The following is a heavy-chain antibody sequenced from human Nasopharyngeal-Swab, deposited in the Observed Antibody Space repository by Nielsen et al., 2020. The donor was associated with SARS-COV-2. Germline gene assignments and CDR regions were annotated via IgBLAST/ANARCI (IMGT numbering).Heavy chain of an antibody. CDR2: ISACNGNT. CDR1: GYTFITFG. D-gene: IGHD4-17*01. Sequence: ASVKVSCKASGYTFITFGITWVRQAPGQGLEWMGWISACNGNTNYAQKFQDRVTMTTDTSTTTAYMELRGLKTDDTAVYYCARDNESGDYYAYDIWGQGTTVTVSS. J-gene: IGHJ3*02. CDR3: ARDNESGDYYAYDI. V-gene: IGHV1-18*01.